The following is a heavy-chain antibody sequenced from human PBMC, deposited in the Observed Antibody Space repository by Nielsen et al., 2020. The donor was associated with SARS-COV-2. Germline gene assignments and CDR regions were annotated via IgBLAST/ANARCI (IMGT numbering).Heavy chain of an antibody. CDR3: ARDGLVGDYYYYYMEV. CDR1: GFTFSSYG. V-gene: IGHV3-33*01. CDR2: IWYDGSNK. J-gene: IGHJ6*03. Sequence: GGSLRLSCAASGFTFSSYGMHWVRQAPGKGLEWVAVIWYDGSNKYYADSVKGRFTISRDNSKNTLYLQMNSLRAEDTAVYYCARDGLVGDYYYYYMEVWGKVTTVTVSS. D-gene: IGHD1-26*01.